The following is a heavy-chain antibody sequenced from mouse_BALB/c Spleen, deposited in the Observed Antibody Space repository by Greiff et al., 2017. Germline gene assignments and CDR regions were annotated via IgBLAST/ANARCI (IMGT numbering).Heavy chain of an antibody. CDR2: INSNGGST. V-gene: IGHV5-6-3*01. CDR3: AREGGYGYAMDY. J-gene: IGHJ4*01. Sequence: EVKLMESGGGLVQPGGSLKLSCAASGFTFSSYGMSWVRQTPDKRLELVATINSNGGSTYYPDSVKGRFTISRDNAKNTLYLQMSSLKSEDTAMYYCAREGGYGYAMDYWGQGTSVTVSS. D-gene: IGHD2-2*01. CDR1: GFTFSSYG.